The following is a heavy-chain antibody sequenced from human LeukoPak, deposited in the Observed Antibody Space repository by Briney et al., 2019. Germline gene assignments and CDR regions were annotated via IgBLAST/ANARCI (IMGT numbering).Heavy chain of an antibody. CDR1: GFTFSSYA. V-gene: IGHV3-30*04. Sequence: GRSLRLSCATSGFTFSSYAIHWVRQAPGKGLEWVAVISYDGRNIYYADSVKGRFTISRDNSKNTLYLQMDNLSAEDTAVFYCARELDATVTHGYFDYWGQGTLVTVSS. D-gene: IGHD4-17*01. J-gene: IGHJ4*02. CDR2: ISYDGRNI. CDR3: ARELDATVTHGYFDY.